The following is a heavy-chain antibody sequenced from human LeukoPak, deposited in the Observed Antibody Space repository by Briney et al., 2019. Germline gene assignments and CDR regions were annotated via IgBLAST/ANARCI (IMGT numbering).Heavy chain of an antibody. D-gene: IGHD6-19*01. CDR1: GFTFSSYS. J-gene: IGHJ4*02. CDR2: ISSSSSYI. V-gene: IGHV3-21*01. Sequence: GGSLRLSCAASGFTFSSYSMNWVRQAPGKGLEWVSSISSSSSYIYYADSVKGRFTISRDNAKNSLYLQMNSLRAEDTAVYYCARDYYLYSSGWEGGDYWGQGTLVTVSS. CDR3: ARDYYLYSSGWEGGDY.